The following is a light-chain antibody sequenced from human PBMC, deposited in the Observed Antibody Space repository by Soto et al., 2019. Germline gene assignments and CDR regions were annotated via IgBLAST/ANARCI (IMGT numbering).Light chain of an antibody. CDR2: AAS. CDR3: QQSYSTPRT. Sequence: IQLTQSPSSPSASVGDRVTITCRASQSISSYLNWYQQKPGKAPKLLIYAASSLQSGVPSRFSGSGSGTDFTLTISSLQPEDFATYYCQQSYSTPRTFGQGTKVDI. CDR1: QSISSY. J-gene: IGKJ1*01. V-gene: IGKV1-39*01.